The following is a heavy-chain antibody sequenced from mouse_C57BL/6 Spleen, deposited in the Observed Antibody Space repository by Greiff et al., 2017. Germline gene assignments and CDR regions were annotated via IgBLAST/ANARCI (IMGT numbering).Heavy chain of an antibody. CDR2: IYPGSSDT. Sequence: VQLQQSGTVLARPGASVKMSCKTSGYTFTSYWMHWVKQRPGQGLEWIGAIYPGSSDTSYNQKFKGKAKLTAVTSASTAYMELSSLTNEDSAVYYCTRKEVLPEGYIDYWGQGTTLTVSS. CDR3: TRKEVLPEGYIDY. CDR1: GYTFTSYW. D-gene: IGHD2-14*01. V-gene: IGHV1-5*01. J-gene: IGHJ2*01.